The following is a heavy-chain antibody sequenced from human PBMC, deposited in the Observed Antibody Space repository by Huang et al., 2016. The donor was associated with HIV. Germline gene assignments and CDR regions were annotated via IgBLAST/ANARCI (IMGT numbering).Heavy chain of an antibody. CDR1: GGSINSYY. V-gene: IGHV4-59*01. D-gene: IGHD3-22*01. CDR3: ARNYYDNVDWYFDL. J-gene: IGHJ2*01. CDR2: IHYSGST. Sequence: QVQLQESGPGLVKPSETLSLTCTVSGGSINSYYWSWFRQPPGKGLEWIGYIHYSGSTIYNPSLKGRVTISVDTSKNQFSLKLSSVTAADTAMYYCARNYYDNVDWYFDLWGRGTLVTVSS.